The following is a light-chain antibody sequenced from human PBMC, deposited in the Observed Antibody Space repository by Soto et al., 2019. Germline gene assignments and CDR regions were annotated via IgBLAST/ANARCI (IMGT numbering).Light chain of an antibody. CDR1: QSVSSSY. CDR3: QQRSNLPWT. V-gene: IGKV3D-20*02. CDR2: DAS. Sequence: EIVFTQSPGTLSLSPGERATLSCRASQSVSSSYLAWYQQKPGQAPRLLIYDASNRATGIPVRFSGSGSGADFTLTISSLEPEDFAVYYCQQRSNLPWTFGQGTKVDIK. J-gene: IGKJ1*01.